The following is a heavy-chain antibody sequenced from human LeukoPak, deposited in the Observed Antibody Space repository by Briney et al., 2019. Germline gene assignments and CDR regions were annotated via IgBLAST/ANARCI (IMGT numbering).Heavy chain of an antibody. Sequence: GGSLRLSCAASGFTFSSYWMGWVRQAPGKGLEWLANINQDGSEKFYVDSVKGRFTISRDNAENSLYLQMNSLRAEDTAVYYCARVPAAAGRANYYYYYGLDVWGQGTTVTVSS. CDR3: ARVPAAAGRANYYYYYGLDV. J-gene: IGHJ6*02. CDR1: GFTFSSYW. CDR2: INQDGSEK. V-gene: IGHV3-7*01. D-gene: IGHD6-13*01.